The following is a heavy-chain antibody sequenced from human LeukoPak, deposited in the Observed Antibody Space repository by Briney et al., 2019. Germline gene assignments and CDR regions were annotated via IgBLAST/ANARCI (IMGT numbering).Heavy chain of an antibody. Sequence: ASVKVSCKASGYTFTSYAMHWVRQAPGQRLEWMGWINAGNGNTKYSQEFQGRVTITRDTSASTAYMELSSLRSEDMAVYYCARDGCTNGVCLADFDYWGQGTLVTVSS. CDR1: GYTFTSYA. CDR2: INAGNGNT. CDR3: ARDGCTNGVCLADFDY. D-gene: IGHD2-8*01. J-gene: IGHJ4*02. V-gene: IGHV1-3*03.